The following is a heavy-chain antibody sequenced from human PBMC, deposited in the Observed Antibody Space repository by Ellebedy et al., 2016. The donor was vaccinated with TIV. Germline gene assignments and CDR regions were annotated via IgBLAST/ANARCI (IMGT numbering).Heavy chain of an antibody. CDR2: ISGYNGNT. D-gene: IGHD6-19*01. CDR3: ARSKTYSSGHGGGY. CDR1: GYTFTHYA. V-gene: IGHV1-18*04. J-gene: IGHJ4*02. Sequence: AASVKVSCKASGYTFTHYAVNWVRQAPGQGLEWMGWISGYNGNTNYAQKLQGRVTMTTDTSTSTAYMELRSLRSDDTAVYYCARSKTYSSGHGGGYWGQGTLVTVSS.